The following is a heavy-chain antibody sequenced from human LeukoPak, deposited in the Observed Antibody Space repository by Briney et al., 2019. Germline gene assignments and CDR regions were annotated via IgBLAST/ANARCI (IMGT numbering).Heavy chain of an antibody. J-gene: IGHJ4*02. V-gene: IGHV4-31*03. D-gene: IGHD5-18*01. CDR1: GGSISSGGYY. CDR3: AITAMDPYVDY. Sequence: SETLSLTCTVSGGSISSGGYYWSWIRQHPGKGLEWIGYIYYSGSTYYNPSLKSRVTISVDTSKNQFSLKLSSVTAADTAAYYCAITAMDPYVDYWGQGTLVTVSS. CDR2: IYYSGST.